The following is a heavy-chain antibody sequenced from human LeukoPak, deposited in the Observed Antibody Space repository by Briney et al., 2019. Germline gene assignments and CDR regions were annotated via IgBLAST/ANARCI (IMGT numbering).Heavy chain of an antibody. V-gene: IGHV1-69*06. J-gene: IGHJ6*04. CDR2: IIPIFGTA. Sequence: SVKVSCKASGGTFSSYAISWVRQAPGQGLEWMGGIIPIFGTANYAQKFQGRVTITADKSTSTAYMELSSQRSEDTAVYYCARDGELLWFGESSYGMDVWGKGTTVTVSS. CDR3: ARDGELLWFGESSYGMDV. D-gene: IGHD3-10*01. CDR1: GGTFSSYA.